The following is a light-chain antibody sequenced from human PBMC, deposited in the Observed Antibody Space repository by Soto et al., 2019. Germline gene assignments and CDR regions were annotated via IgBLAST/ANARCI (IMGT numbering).Light chain of an antibody. CDR2: AAS. J-gene: IGKJ4*01. CDR3: QKYNSAPPT. CDR1: QGIGVC. V-gene: IGKV1-27*01. Sequence: DIQMTQSPSSLSASLGDRVTITRRASQGIGVCLAWFQQRPGNVPKLLIYAASTLQSGVPSRFSGSGSRTDFTLTISSLQPEDVATYYCQKYNSAPPTFGGGTKVEIK.